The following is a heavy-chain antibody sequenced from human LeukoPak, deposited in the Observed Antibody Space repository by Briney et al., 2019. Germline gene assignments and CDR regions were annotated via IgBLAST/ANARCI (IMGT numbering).Heavy chain of an antibody. Sequence: GASVKVSCKASGYTFTSYAISWVRQAPGQGLEWMGWISAYNGNTNYAQKFQDRVTMTTDTSTSTAYMELSSLRSEDTAVYYCARGGTYYDIFGWFDPWGQGTLVTVSS. CDR1: GYTFTSYA. D-gene: IGHD3-9*01. V-gene: IGHV1-18*04. J-gene: IGHJ5*02. CDR3: ARGGTYYDIFGWFDP. CDR2: ISAYNGNT.